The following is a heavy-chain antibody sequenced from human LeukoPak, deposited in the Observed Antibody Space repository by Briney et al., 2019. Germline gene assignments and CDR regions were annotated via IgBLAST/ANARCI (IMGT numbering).Heavy chain of an antibody. J-gene: IGHJ4*02. Sequence: SETLSLTCTVSGDSISSYYWSWIRQPPGKGLEWIGYMYYSGSTNYNPSLKSRVTISVDTSKNQFSLKLSSVTAADTAVYYCARRSSGWPWRIWYYFDYWGQGTLVTVSS. CDR2: MYYSGST. CDR3: ARRSSGWPWRIWYYFDY. D-gene: IGHD6-19*01. V-gene: IGHV4-59*12. CDR1: GDSISSYY.